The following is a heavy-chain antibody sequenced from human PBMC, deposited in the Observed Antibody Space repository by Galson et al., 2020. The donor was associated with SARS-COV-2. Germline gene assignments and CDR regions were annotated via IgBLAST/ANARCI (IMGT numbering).Heavy chain of an antibody. CDR2: IIPIFGTA. Sequence: SVKVSCKASGGTFSSYAISWVRQAPGQGLEWMGGIIPIFGTANYAQKFQGRVTITADESTSTAYMELSSLRSEDTAVYYCARGGAGLQARFDYWGQGTLVTVSS. D-gene: IGHD3-10*01. CDR1: GGTFSSYA. V-gene: IGHV1-69*13. CDR3: ARGGAGLQARFDY. J-gene: IGHJ4*02.